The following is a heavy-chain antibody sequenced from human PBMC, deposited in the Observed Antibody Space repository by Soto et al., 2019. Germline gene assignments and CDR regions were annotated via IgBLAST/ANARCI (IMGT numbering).Heavy chain of an antibody. CDR3: ARWFTYGNFDYFDD. CDR1: GFTFRSYA. Sequence: PGGSLRLSCAASGFTFRSYAMSWVRQAAGKGLEWVSVISYSSGTTYYADSVKGRFTISRDNAKNTLYLQMDGLRAEDTALYYCARWFTYGNFDYFDDWGQGTQVTVSS. V-gene: IGHV3-23*01. J-gene: IGHJ4*02. CDR2: ISYSSGTT. D-gene: IGHD3-10*01.